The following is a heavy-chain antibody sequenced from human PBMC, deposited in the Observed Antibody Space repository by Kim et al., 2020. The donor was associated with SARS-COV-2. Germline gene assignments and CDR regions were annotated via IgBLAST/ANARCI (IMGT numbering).Heavy chain of an antibody. D-gene: IGHD6-6*01. CDR1: GFTFSSYA. Sequence: GGSLRLSCAASGFTFSSYAMHWVRQAPGKGLEWVAVISYDGSNKYYADSVKGRFTISRDNSKNTLYLQMNSLRAEDTAVYYCASLQYSTTRYYFDYWGQGTLVTVSS. CDR2: ISYDGSNK. J-gene: IGHJ4*02. CDR3: ASLQYSTTRYYFDY. V-gene: IGHV3-30*04.